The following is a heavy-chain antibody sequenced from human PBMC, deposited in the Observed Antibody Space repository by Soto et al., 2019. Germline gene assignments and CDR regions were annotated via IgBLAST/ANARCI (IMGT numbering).Heavy chain of an antibody. CDR3: ARDPGTYYDSCLDY. Sequence: PGGSLRLSCAASGFTFSSYWMSWVRQAPGKGLEWVANIKQDGSEKYYVDFVKGRFTISRDNAKNSLYLQMNSLRAEDTAVYYCARDPGTYYDSCLDYWGQGTLVTLSS. CDR2: IKQDGSEK. D-gene: IGHD3-3*01. J-gene: IGHJ4*02. V-gene: IGHV3-7*01. CDR1: GFTFSSYW.